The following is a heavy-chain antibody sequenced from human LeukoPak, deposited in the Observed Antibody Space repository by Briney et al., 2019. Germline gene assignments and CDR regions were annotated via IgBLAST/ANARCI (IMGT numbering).Heavy chain of an antibody. CDR2: ISYDGSNK. V-gene: IGHV3-30-3*01. Sequence: GGSLRLSCAASGFTFSSYAMHWVRQAPGKGLEWVAVISYDGSNKYYADSVKGRFTISRDNSKNTLYLQMNSLRAEDTAVYYCARDPMSAAQFDYWGQGTLVTVSS. CDR1: GFTFSSYA. CDR3: ARDPMSAAQFDY. J-gene: IGHJ4*02. D-gene: IGHD6-25*01.